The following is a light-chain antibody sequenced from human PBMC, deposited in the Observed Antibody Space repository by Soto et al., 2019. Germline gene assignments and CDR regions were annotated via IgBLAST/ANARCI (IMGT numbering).Light chain of an antibody. CDR2: AAS. CDR3: QQRNSYPLT. CDR1: QDIRNY. V-gene: IGKV1-9*01. J-gene: IGKJ4*01. Sequence: DIQLTQSPSFLSASVGDRVTITCQASQDIRNYLAWCQQKPGKAPKLLIYAASTLQSGVPSRFSGSGSGTEFTLTISSLQPEDFATYYCQQRNSYPLTFGGGTKVEIK.